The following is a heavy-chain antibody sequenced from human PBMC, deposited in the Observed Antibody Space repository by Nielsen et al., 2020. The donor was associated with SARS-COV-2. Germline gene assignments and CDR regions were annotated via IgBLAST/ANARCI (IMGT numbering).Heavy chain of an antibody. CDR2: INTGNGNT. Sequence: GESLKISCAASGFTFSSYAIHWVRQAPGQWLEWMGWINTGNGNTKYSQRSQGRVTFTRDTSASTAHMELASLNSEDTAIYYCAREAGRGTLSGTERYFDFWGQGTLVTVSS. V-gene: IGHV1-3*04. CDR1: GFTFSSYA. J-gene: IGHJ4*02. CDR3: AREAGRGTLSGTERYFDF. D-gene: IGHD1/OR15-1a*01.